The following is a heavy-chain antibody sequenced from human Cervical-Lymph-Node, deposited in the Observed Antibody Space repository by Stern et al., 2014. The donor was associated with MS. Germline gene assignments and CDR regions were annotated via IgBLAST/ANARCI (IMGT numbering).Heavy chain of an antibody. CDR2: ISNDGNET. CDR1: GFTLRSYG. CDR3: AKDRLFCSGGGCYGMDV. Sequence: VQLVESGGGVVQPGRSLSLSCAASGFTLRSYGMHWVRQAPGKGLEWGAVISNDGNETYHTESVKGRFTSSRDNSKNTLYLQMNSLRTEDTAVYYCAKDRLFCSGGGCYGMDVWGQGTTVTVSS. V-gene: IGHV3-30*18. D-gene: IGHD2-15*01. J-gene: IGHJ6*02.